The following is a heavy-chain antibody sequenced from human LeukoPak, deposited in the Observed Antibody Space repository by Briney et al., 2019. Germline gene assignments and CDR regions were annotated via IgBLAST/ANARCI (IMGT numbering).Heavy chain of an antibody. Sequence: SGGSLRLSCAASGFTFSSYAMSWVRQAPGKGLEWVSAISGSGGSTYYADSVKGRFTISRDNSKNTLYLQMNSLRADDTAVYYCAKDRWSGLQGFDYWGQGTLVTVSS. J-gene: IGHJ4*02. CDR2: ISGSGGST. CDR1: GFTFSSYA. V-gene: IGHV3-23*01. CDR3: AKDRWSGLQGFDY. D-gene: IGHD3-3*01.